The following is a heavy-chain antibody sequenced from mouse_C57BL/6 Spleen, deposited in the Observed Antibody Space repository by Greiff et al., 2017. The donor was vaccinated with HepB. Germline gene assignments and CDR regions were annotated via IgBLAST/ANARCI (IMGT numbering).Heavy chain of an antibody. Sequence: EVKLQESGPGLVKPSQSLSLTCSVTGYSITSGYYWNWIRQFPGNKLEWMGYISYDGSNNYNPSLKNRISITRDTSKNQFFLKLNSVTTEDTATYDCASYYYGSSSFDYWGQGTTLTVSS. V-gene: IGHV3-6*01. CDR1: GYSITSGYY. CDR3: ASYYYGSSSFDY. D-gene: IGHD1-1*01. J-gene: IGHJ2*01. CDR2: ISYDGSN.